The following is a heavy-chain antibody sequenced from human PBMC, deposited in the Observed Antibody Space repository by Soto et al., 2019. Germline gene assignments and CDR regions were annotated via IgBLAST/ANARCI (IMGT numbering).Heavy chain of an antibody. CDR2: INHSGST. D-gene: IGHD2-2*01. V-gene: IGHV4-34*01. J-gene: IGHJ6*02. CDR3: ARRSSYYYYFAMDV. Sequence: LPETLSLTCAVYGGSFNDYYSTWIRQSPGKGLEWIGEINHSGSTNYNPSLKSRVTISIDTSRNEFSLNLSSVTAADTAVYYCARRSSYYYYFAMDVWGQGTTVTVSS. CDR1: GGSFNDYY.